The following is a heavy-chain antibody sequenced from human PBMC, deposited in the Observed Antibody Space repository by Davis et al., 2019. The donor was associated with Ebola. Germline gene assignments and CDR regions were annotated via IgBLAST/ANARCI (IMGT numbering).Heavy chain of an antibody. CDR1: GFTFSSYA. CDR3: AKDRNTAMAPRDDDY. J-gene: IGHJ4*02. Sequence: GESLKISCAASGFTFSSYAMSWVRQAPGKGLEWVSAISGSGGSTYYADSVKGRFTISRDNSKNTLYLQMNSLRAEDTAVYYCAKDRNTAMAPRDDDYWGQGTLVTVSS. D-gene: IGHD5-18*01. CDR2: ISGSGGST. V-gene: IGHV3-23*01.